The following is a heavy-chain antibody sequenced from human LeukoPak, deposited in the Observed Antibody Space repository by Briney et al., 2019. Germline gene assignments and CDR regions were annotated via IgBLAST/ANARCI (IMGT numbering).Heavy chain of an antibody. CDR3: ARIKWIARDYYYGMDV. Sequence: ASVKVSCKASGGTFSSYAISWVRQAPGQGLEWMGGIIPIFGTANYAQKFQGRVTITADESTSTAYMELSSLRSEDTAVYYCARIKWIARDYYYGMDVWGQGTTVTVSS. D-gene: IGHD5-12*01. CDR2: IIPIFGTA. J-gene: IGHJ6*02. CDR1: GGTFSSYA. V-gene: IGHV1-69*13.